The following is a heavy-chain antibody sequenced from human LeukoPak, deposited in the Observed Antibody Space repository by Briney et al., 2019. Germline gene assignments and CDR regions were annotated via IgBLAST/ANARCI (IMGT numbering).Heavy chain of an antibody. D-gene: IGHD6-6*01. CDR1: GGSISPYF. CDR3: ARSTQASSTSFDY. V-gene: IGHV4-59*01. CDR2: IYYRGST. Sequence: PSETLSLICTVSGGSISPYFWSWIRQPPGKGLEWIGYIYYRGSTNYNPSLKSRVTMSVDKSKNQCSLRLTSVTAADTAIYFCARSTQASSTSFDYWGQGTLVTVSS. J-gene: IGHJ4*02.